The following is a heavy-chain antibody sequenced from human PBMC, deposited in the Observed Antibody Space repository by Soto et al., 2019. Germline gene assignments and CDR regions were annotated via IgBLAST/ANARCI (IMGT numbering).Heavy chain of an antibody. CDR1: GFTFTSSA. CDR3: ARDWTHYDSSGPGDY. V-gene: IGHV1-58*01. J-gene: IGHJ4*02. D-gene: IGHD3-22*01. CDR2: IVVGSGNT. Sequence: SVKFSCKASGFTFTSSAVQWVRQARGQRLEWIGWIVVGSGNTNYAQKFQDRVTITRDTSASTAYMELSSLRSEDTAVYYCARDWTHYDSSGPGDYWGQGTLVTVSS.